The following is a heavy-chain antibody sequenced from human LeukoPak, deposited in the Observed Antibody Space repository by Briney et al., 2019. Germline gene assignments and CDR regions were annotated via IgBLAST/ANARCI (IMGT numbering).Heavy chain of an antibody. V-gene: IGHV3-21*01. CDR3: AREGRVSGYDFDC. CDR2: ISYSSEYI. Sequence: PGGSLRLSCAASGFTFSDCTLNWVRQAPGKGLEWVSSISYSSEYIYYADSVEGRFTISRDNAKNSLYLQMNSLRAEDTAVYYCAREGRVSGYDFDCWGQGTLVTVSS. D-gene: IGHD5-12*01. CDR1: GFTFSDCT. J-gene: IGHJ4*02.